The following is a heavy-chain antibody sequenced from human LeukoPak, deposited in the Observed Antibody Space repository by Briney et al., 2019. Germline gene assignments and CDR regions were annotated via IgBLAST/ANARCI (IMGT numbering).Heavy chain of an antibody. CDR1: GYSITNGYH. D-gene: IGHD5-18*01. CDR2: IFHRGST. V-gene: IGHV4-38-2*01. J-gene: IGHJ4*02. Sequence: PSKTLSLTCAVSGYSITNGYHRGWTRQPSGKGLECIGTIFHRGSTYYNPSLKSRVTISVDTSKNQFSLKLSSVTAADSAVYYCARHRYSYDYSFDYWGQGALVTVPS. CDR3: ARHRYSYDYSFDY.